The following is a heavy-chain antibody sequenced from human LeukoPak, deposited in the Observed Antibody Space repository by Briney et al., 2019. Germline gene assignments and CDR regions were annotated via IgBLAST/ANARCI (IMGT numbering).Heavy chain of an antibody. CDR1: GGSISSHY. CDR3: ARDDYGDYFDY. J-gene: IGHJ4*02. V-gene: IGHV4-59*08. Sequence: PSETLSLTCTVSGGSISSHYWSWIRQPPGKGLEWIGYIAYSGSTNYNPSLKSRVNFSVDTSKNQFSLKLSSVTAADTAVYYCARDDYGDYFDYWGQGTLVTVSS. CDR2: IAYSGST. D-gene: IGHD4-17*01.